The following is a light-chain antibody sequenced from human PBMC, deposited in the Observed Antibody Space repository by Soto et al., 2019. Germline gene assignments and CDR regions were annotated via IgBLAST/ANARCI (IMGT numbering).Light chain of an antibody. CDR1: QSVSNY. J-gene: IGKJ1*01. V-gene: IGKV3-20*01. Sequence: EIVLTQSPDTLSLSPGERATLSCRASQSVSNYLAWYQQKPGQAPRLLIYGASSRATGIPNTFSGSGSGTDFTLTISRLEPEDFAVYYCQQYGSSPRTFGQGTKVEIK. CDR2: GAS. CDR3: QQYGSSPRT.